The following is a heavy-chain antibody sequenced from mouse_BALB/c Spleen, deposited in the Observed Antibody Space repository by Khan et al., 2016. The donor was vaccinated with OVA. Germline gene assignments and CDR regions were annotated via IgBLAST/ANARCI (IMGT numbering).Heavy chain of an antibody. CDR2: IWGGGGT. V-gene: IGHV2-6-4*01. Sequence: VQLQESGPGLVAPSQSLSITCTVSGFSLSRYNIHWVRQPPGKGLEWLGMIWGGGGTDYNSTLTSRLSIRKDNSKSQVLLKMNSLQTDDTAIYYCARAYYRYDGYYAMDYWGQGTSVTVSS. CDR1: GFSLSRYN. J-gene: IGHJ4*01. CDR3: ARAYYRYDGYYAMDY. D-gene: IGHD2-14*01.